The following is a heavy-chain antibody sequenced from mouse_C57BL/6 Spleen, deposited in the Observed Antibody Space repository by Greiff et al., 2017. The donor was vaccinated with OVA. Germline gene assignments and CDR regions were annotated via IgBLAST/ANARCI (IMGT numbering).Heavy chain of an antibody. CDR2: INPSTGGT. J-gene: IGHJ2*01. CDR1: GYSFTGYS. Sequence: EVQLQQSGPELVKPGASVKISCKASGYSFTGYSMNWVKQSPEKSLEWIGEINPSTGGTTYNQKFKAKATLTVDKSSSTAYMQLKSLTSEDSAVYYCARSPYYDYDGGYYCDYWGQGTTLTVSS. V-gene: IGHV1-42*01. D-gene: IGHD2-4*01. CDR3: ARSPYYDYDGGYYCDY.